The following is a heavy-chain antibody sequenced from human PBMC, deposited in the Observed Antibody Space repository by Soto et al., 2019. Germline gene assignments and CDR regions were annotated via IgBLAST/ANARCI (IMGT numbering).Heavy chain of an antibody. CDR3: ARELGTSWSPYYYYYSMDV. D-gene: IGHD6-13*01. CDR2: TYFRSTWND. CDR1: GDIVSGNNAA. J-gene: IGHJ6*03. Sequence: SQTLSLTCAISGDIVSGNNAACSWVRQSPSRGLEWLGRTYFRSTWNDDYAVSLKGRITINPDTSKNQFSLQLNSVTPEDTAVYYCARELGTSWSPYYYYYSMDVWGQGTTVTVSS. V-gene: IGHV6-1*01.